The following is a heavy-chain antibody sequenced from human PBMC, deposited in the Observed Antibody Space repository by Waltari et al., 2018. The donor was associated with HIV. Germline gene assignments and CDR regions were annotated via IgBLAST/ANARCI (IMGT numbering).Heavy chain of an antibody. CDR1: GFPCRRDW. CDR3: ARERERSMDV. Sequence: DVQLVESGGGLVQPGGSLRLSCAASGFPCRRDWLHWVRQVPRKGLGWVSRINTDGSTTTYADSVKGRFTISRDNATNTLFLQMISLRGEDTAVYYCARERERSMDVWGQGTTVTVSS. V-gene: IGHV3-74*01. J-gene: IGHJ6*02. D-gene: IGHD1-1*01. CDR2: INTDGSTT.